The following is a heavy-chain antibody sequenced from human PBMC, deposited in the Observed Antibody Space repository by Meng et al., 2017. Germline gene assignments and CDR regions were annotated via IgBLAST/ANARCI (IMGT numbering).Heavy chain of an antibody. CDR1: GFTVSSNY. CDR3: ARDGDYRTFDY. CDR2: ISYDGSNK. J-gene: IGHJ4*02. D-gene: IGHD4-17*01. Sequence: GESLKISCAASGFTVSSNYMSWVRQAPGKGLEWVAVISYDGSNKYYADSVKGRFTISRDNSKNTLYLQMNSLRAEDTAVYYCARDGDYRTFDYWGQGTLVTVSS. V-gene: IGHV3-30*03.